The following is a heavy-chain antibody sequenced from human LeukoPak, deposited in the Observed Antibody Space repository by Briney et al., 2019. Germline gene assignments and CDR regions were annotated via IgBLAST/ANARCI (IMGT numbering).Heavy chain of an antibody. CDR2: INPHSGGT. V-gene: IGHV1-2*02. CDR3: AMGMATTLDY. J-gene: IGHJ4*02. Sequence: ASVKVSCKASGYTFTGYYLHWVRQAPGQGLEWMGWINPHSGGTNYAQHLQGRVTMTRDASISTAYMELSRLRSEDTAVYYCAMGMATTLDYWGQGTLVTVSS. D-gene: IGHD5-24*01. CDR1: GYTFTGYY.